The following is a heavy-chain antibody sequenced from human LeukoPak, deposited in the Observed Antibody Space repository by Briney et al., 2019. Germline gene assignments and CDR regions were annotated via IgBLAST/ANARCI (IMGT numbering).Heavy chain of an antibody. V-gene: IGHV3-53*01. CDR3: ATFYYSRGYGAFDL. CDR2: IYSGGST. D-gene: IGHD3-22*01. CDR1: AFIVSSNY. J-gene: IGHJ3*01. Sequence: PGGSLRLSCAASAFIVSSNYMSWVRQAPGKGLEWVSVIYSGGSTYYADSVKGGFTISRDNSKNTLYLQMNSLRAEDTAVYYCATFYYSRGYGAFDLWGQGTMVTVSS.